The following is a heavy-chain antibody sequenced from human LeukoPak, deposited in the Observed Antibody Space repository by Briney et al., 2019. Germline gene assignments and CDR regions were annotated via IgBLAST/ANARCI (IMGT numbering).Heavy chain of an antibody. CDR1: GFTISSYG. CDR3: ARGKYGDQYYFDY. J-gene: IGHJ4*02. V-gene: IGHV3-48*01. Sequence: GGSLRLSCAASGFTISSYGMTWVRQAPGKGLEWVSYISSSSSTIYYADSVKGRFTISRDNAKNSLYLQLNSLRAEDTAVYYCARGKYGDQYYFDYWGQGTLVTVSS. D-gene: IGHD4-17*01. CDR2: ISSSSSTI.